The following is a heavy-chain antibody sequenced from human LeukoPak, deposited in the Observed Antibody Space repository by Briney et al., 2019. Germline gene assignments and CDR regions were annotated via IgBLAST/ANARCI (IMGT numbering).Heavy chain of an antibody. Sequence: GGSLRLSCAASGFTFSSYSMNWVRQAPGKGLEWVSSISSSSYIYYADSVKGRFTISRDNAKNSLYLQMNSLRAEDTAVYYCATVNPSSGWYKFDYWGQGTLVTVSS. CDR2: ISSSSYI. CDR3: ATVNPSSGWYKFDY. J-gene: IGHJ4*02. D-gene: IGHD6-19*01. V-gene: IGHV3-21*04. CDR1: GFTFSSYS.